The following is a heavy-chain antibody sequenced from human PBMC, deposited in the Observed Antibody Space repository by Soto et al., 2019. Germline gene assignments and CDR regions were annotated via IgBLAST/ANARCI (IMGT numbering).Heavy chain of an antibody. J-gene: IGHJ4*02. CDR1: GCTFSSYW. V-gene: IGHV3-7*01. CDR3: ARARIAAAGSDS. D-gene: IGHD6-13*01. Sequence: XGSLILSCAASGCTFSSYWMSWVRQAPGKGLECVANIKQDGSEKYYVDSVKGRFTISRDNAKNSLYLQMNSLRAEDTAVYYCARARIAAAGSDSWRQGTLVTVSS. CDR2: IKQDGSEK.